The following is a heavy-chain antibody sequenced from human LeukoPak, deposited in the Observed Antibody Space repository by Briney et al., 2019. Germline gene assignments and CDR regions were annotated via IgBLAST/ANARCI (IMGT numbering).Heavy chain of an antibody. CDR1: GYTFTSYG. CDR2: ISAYNGNT. Sequence: ASVKVSCKASGYTFTSYGISWVRQASGQGLEWMGWISAYNGNTNYAQKLQGRVTMTTDTSTSTAYMELRSLRSDDTAVYYCARDVPGVVITSWFGTLFDYWGQGTLVTVSS. D-gene: IGHD3-22*01. CDR3: ARDVPGVVITSWFGTLFDY. V-gene: IGHV1-18*01. J-gene: IGHJ4*02.